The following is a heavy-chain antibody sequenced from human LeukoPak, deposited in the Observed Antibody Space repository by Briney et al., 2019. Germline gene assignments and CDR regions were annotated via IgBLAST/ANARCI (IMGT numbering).Heavy chain of an antibody. D-gene: IGHD5-24*01. V-gene: IGHV3-7*01. J-gene: IGHJ4*02. CDR3: ARDADGHGPLIDY. Sequence: GGSLRLSCAASGFTFSSYWMSWVRQAPGKGLEWVANIKQDGSEKYYVDSVKGRFTISRDNAKNSLYLQMSSLRVEDTAIYYCARDADGHGPLIDYWGQGSLVTVSS. CDR2: IKQDGSEK. CDR1: GFTFSSYW.